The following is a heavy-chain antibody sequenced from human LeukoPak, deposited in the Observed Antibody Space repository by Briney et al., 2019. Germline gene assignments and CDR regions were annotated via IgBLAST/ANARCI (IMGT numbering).Heavy chain of an antibody. CDR2: IKQDGSEK. D-gene: IGHD4-23*01. CDR3: ASITTVVTGSDY. Sequence: PGGSLRLSCAASGFTFSSDWMSWVRQAPGRGLEWVANIKQDGSEKYYVDSVKGRFTISRDNAKNSLYLQMNSLRAEDTAVYYCASITTVVTGSDYWGQGTLVTVSS. CDR1: GFTFSSDW. J-gene: IGHJ4*02. V-gene: IGHV3-7*01.